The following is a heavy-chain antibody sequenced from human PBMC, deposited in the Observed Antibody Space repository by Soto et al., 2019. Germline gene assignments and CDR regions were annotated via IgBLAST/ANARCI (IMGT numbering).Heavy chain of an antibody. Sequence: QVQLVQSGAEGKKPGSSVKVSRKASGGTFRKYAINWVRLAPGRGLEWMGGFIPIFGKADYAHKFQGRVTITADESTTTGYMELNSLRSEDTAVYYCATEQYCSGRGWFDPWGQGTLVTVSS. D-gene: IGHD6-25*01. CDR1: GGTFRKYA. CDR2: FIPIFGKA. J-gene: IGHJ5*02. CDR3: ATEQYCSGRGWFDP. V-gene: IGHV1-69*01.